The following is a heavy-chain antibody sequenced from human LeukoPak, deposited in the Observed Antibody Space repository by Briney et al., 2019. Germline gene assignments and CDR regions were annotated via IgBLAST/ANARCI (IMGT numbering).Heavy chain of an antibody. J-gene: IGHJ3*02. V-gene: IGHV4-34*01. D-gene: IGHD3-22*01. CDR1: GGSFSGYY. CDR3: ARPLYYYDSSGYYYVSGGAFDI. CDR2: INHSGST. Sequence: KPSETLSLTCAVYGGSFSGYYWSWIRQPPGKGLEWIGEINHSGSTNYNPSLKSRVTISVDTSKNQFSLKLNSVTAADTAVYYCARPLYYYDSSGYYYVSGGAFDIWGQGTMVTVSS.